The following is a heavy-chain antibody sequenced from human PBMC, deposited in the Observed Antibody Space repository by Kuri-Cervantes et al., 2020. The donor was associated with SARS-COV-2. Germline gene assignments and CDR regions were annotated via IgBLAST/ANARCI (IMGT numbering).Heavy chain of an antibody. CDR3: ARDTGTYCSDISCYGYYYYYGMDV. CDR2: INHGGGT. J-gene: IGHJ6*02. Sequence: SETLSLTCAVYGGSFSGYYWSWIRQPPGKGLEWIGEINHGGGTNYNPSLMSRVTISVDTSKNQFSLKLRSVTAADTAVYYCARDTGTYCSDISCYGYYYYYGMDVWGQGTTVTVSS. V-gene: IGHV4-34*01. CDR1: GGSFSGYY. D-gene: IGHD2-2*01.